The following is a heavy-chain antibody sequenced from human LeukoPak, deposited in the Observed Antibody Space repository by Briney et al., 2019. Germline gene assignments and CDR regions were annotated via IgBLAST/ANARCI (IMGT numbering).Heavy chain of an antibody. J-gene: IGHJ6*04. V-gene: IGHV3-21*01. D-gene: IGHD3-10*02. CDR1: GFTFSSYG. CDR3: AELGITMIGGV. Sequence: GGSLRLSCAASGFTFSSYGMNWVRQAPGKGLEWVSSISSSSSYIYYADSVRGRFTISRDNAKNSLYLQMNSLRAEDTAVYYCAELGITMIGGVWGKGTTVTISS. CDR2: ISSSSSYI.